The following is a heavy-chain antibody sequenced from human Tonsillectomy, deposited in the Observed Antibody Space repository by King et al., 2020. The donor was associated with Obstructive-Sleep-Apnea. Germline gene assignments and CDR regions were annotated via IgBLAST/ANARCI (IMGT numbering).Heavy chain of an antibody. J-gene: IGHJ2*01. CDR1: GFAFRTYS. D-gene: IGHD3-10*01. CDR3: SRVGSGSWYFDL. V-gene: IGHV3-48*01. Sequence: VQLVESGGGLVRPGGSLRLSCAASGFAFRTYSMNWVRQAPGKGLEWVAYIRSDSSIIYYADSVQGRLTISRDKAKNSLYLQMNSLIAGDTAVYYCSRVGSGSWYFDLWGRGTLVTVSS. CDR2: IRSDSSII.